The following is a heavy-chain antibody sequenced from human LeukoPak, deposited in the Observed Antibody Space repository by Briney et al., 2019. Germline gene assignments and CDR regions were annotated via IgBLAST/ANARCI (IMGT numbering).Heavy chain of an antibody. J-gene: IGHJ4*02. D-gene: IGHD2-15*01. CDR2: INPNAGDT. V-gene: IGHV1-2*02. CDR3: TREGRVGVPFDY. Sequence: ASVKVSCKTSGYTFTDSYMHWVRQAPGQGLGWIGWINPNAGDTTYAQGFHGRVTMTRDTSISTVYMELNSLKLDDTAVYYCTREGRVGVPFDYWGQGTLVTVSS. CDR1: GYTFTDSY.